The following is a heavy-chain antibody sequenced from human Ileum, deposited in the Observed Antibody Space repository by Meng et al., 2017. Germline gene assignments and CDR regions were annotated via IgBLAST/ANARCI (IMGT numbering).Heavy chain of an antibody. Sequence: QVQLVQSGAELKKPGASVKVSCKASGYTFTSYDINWVRQASGQGLEWLGWMNPDSGNTGYAQKFQGRVTITRDTSRTTAYMELSSLRSEDTAVYYCARDYGGNSGWFDPWGQGTLVTVSS. CDR3: ARDYGGNSGWFDP. V-gene: IGHV1-8*01. J-gene: IGHJ5*02. D-gene: IGHD4-23*01. CDR1: GYTFTSYD. CDR2: MNPDSGNT.